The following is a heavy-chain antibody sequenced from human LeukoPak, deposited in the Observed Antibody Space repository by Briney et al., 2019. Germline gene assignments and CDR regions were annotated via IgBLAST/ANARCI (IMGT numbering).Heavy chain of an antibody. CDR3: AKDMGGSYYDYFQH. CDR1: GFTFSSYA. D-gene: IGHD1-26*01. V-gene: IGHV3-23*01. Sequence: GGSLRLSCAASGFTFSSYAMSWVRQAPGKGLEGVSAISGSGGSTYYADPVRGRFTISRDNSKNTLYLQMNSLRAEDTAVYYCAKDMGGSYYDYFQHWGQGTLVTVSS. CDR2: ISGSGGST. J-gene: IGHJ1*01.